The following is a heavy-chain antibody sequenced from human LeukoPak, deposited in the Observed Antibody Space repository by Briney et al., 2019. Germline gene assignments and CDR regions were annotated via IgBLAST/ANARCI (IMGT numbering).Heavy chain of an antibody. Sequence: SVKVSCKASGGTFSSYAISWVRQAPGQGLEWMGGIIPIFGAANYAQKFQGRVTITADESTSTAYMELSSLRSEDTAVYYCARSREPSSGSYHKFDYWGQGTLVTVSS. CDR3: ARSREPSSGSYHKFDY. J-gene: IGHJ4*02. V-gene: IGHV1-69*13. CDR2: IIPIFGAA. D-gene: IGHD3-10*01. CDR1: GGTFSSYA.